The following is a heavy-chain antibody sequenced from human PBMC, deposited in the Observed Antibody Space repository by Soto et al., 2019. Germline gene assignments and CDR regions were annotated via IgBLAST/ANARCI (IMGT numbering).Heavy chain of an antibody. J-gene: IGHJ4*02. CDR3: ARDGMTTGDT. D-gene: IGHD2-21*02. V-gene: IGHV4-4*07. CDR1: GVSVRSYT. CDR2: VFSSVSA. Sequence: SETLSLTCIVSGVSVRSYTWSWVRQPADKGLEWIGRVFSSVSATYNPSLKSRVSISMDTPENRISLKLDSVTAADAGVYFCARDGMTTGDTWGPGTLVTV.